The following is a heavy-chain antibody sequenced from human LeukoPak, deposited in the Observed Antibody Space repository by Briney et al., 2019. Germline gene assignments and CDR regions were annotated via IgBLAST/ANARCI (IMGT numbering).Heavy chain of an antibody. CDR3: ARDVLTTVTYFDI. CDR2: IIPILGIA. D-gene: IGHD4-17*01. J-gene: IGHJ3*02. Sequence: ASVKVSCKTSGYTFTKYYMHWVRQAPGQGLEWMGRIIPILGIANYAQKFQGRVTITADKSTSTAYMELSSLRSEDTAVYYCARDVLTTVTYFDIWGQGTMVTVSS. V-gene: IGHV1-69*04. CDR1: GYTFTKYY.